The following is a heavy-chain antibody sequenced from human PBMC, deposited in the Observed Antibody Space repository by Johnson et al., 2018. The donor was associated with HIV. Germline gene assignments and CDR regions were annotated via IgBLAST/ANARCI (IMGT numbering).Heavy chain of an antibody. CDR3: ATFQLAAEGDAFDI. V-gene: IGHV3-30*02. D-gene: IGHD6-25*01. CDR1: GFTFSSYG. J-gene: IGHJ3*02. CDR2: IRYDGSNK. Sequence: VQLVESGGGVVQPGGSLRLSCAASGFTFSSYGMHWVRQAPGKGLEWVAFIRYDGSNKYYADSVKGRFTISRDNSKNTLYLQMNSLRAEDTAVYYCATFQLAAEGDAFDIWCQGTMVTVS.